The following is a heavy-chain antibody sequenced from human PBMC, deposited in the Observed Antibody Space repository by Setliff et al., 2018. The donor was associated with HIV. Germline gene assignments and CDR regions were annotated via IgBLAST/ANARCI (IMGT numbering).Heavy chain of an antibody. D-gene: IGHD6-13*01. Sequence: GGSLRLSCEASGFSFSSYTMNWARQAPGKGLEWVAVILYDGSNKYYADSVKGRFTISRDNSKNTLFLQMNSLRPEDTAVYYCARDCRVGWVFTYGMDVWGQGTLVTVSS. CDR3: ARDCRVGWVFTYGMDV. J-gene: IGHJ6*02. V-gene: IGHV3-30*04. CDR2: ILYDGSNK. CDR1: GFSFSSYT.